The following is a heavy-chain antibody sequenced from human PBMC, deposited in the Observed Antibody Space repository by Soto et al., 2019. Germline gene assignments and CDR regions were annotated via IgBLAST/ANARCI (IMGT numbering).Heavy chain of an antibody. Sequence: QVQLVESEGGEVQPGRSLRLSCVASGFTFSTYTVHWVRQAPGKGLEWVAAVIYDGSDKYYADSVKGRFTISRDNSKNTLYLQMNNLRLEDTAVYYCAKDKAGTTPYYFDNWGQGTLVTVAS. D-gene: IGHD1-7*01. J-gene: IGHJ4*02. CDR2: VIYDGSDK. V-gene: IGHV3-30*18. CDR1: GFTFSTYT. CDR3: AKDKAGTTPYYFDN.